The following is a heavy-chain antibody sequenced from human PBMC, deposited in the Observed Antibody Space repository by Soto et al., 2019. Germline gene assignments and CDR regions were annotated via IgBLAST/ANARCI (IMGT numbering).Heavy chain of an antibody. Sequence: PGGALRLSCVASGFTFSSFAMSWVRQAPGKGLEWVSTISGTGGSTHYAESVKGRFTISRDNSKNTLFLQMDSLRDEDTAVYYCAPLPPRDYYFHYRLDVWGQGTTVTVSS. CDR2: ISGTGGST. CDR1: GFTFSSFA. V-gene: IGHV3-23*01. CDR3: APLPPRDYYFHYRLDV. J-gene: IGHJ6*02.